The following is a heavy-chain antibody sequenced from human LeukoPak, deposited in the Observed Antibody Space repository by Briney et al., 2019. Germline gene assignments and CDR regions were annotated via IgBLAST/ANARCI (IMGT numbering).Heavy chain of an antibody. CDR3: AKSTSASLGIPAH. V-gene: IGHV3-74*03. J-gene: IGHJ4*02. Sequence: PGGSLRLSCAASGFTFSDYWMHWVRQVPGRGVVWVSRTNPDGSSATYAGSVRGRFTISRDNAKNTLSLQMNSLRAEDTAVYYCAKSTSASLGIPAHWGQGTLVTVSS. CDR1: GFTFSDYW. D-gene: IGHD2/OR15-2a*01. CDR2: TNPDGSSA.